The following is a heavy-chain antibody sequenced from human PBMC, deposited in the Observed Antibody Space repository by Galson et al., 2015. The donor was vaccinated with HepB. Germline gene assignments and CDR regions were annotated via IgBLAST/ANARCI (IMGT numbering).Heavy chain of an antibody. CDR2: ISSSNTYT. Sequence: SLRLSCAASGFIFSSYNMNWVRQAPGKGLEWVSSISSSNTYTFYADSVKGRFTISRDNAKNSLFLQMNSLRVEGTAVYYCARDWGIAVSGTWWFDPWGQGTLVTVSS. D-gene: IGHD6-19*01. J-gene: IGHJ5*02. CDR1: GFIFSSYN. CDR3: ARDWGIAVSGTWWFDP. V-gene: IGHV3-21*01.